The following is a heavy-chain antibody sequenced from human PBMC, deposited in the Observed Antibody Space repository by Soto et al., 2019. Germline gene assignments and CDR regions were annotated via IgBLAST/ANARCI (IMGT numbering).Heavy chain of an antibody. Sequence: QIQLMQSGAEVKKPGSSVKVSCKASRGTFGSYGISWVRQAPGHGLEWLGGIIPILDRVIYAEKFRCRVTISADASGGTAYMDLCRLTCEVTAVYYCARDNSPVTPVSKYYYGMDIWGQGTPVTVSS. J-gene: IGHJ6*02. CDR2: IIPILDRV. CDR1: RGTFGSYG. V-gene: IGHV1-69*01. CDR3: ARDNSPVTPVSKYYYGMDI. D-gene: IGHD4-17*01.